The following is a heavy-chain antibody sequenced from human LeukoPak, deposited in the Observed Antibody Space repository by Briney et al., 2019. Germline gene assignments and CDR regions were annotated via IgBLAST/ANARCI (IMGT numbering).Heavy chain of an antibody. CDR1: GYPFTHYY. Sequence: SVKVSCKTSGYPFTHYYITWVRQAPGQGLEWMGWVSGYNAKTSYAQKFQGRVTMTIETSTTTAYMELGSLRSDDTAVYYCAREASTTWPPRYFQHWGQGTLVAVSS. J-gene: IGHJ1*01. V-gene: IGHV1-18*01. CDR2: VSGYNAKT. D-gene: IGHD1-14*01. CDR3: AREASTTWPPRYFQH.